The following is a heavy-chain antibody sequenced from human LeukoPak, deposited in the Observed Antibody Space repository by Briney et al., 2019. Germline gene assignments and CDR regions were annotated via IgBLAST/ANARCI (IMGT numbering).Heavy chain of an antibody. CDR2: ISGTSVYI. V-gene: IGHV3-21*01. Sequence: GGSLRLSCAASGFTFSPYSMNWVRQAPGEWLEWVSSISGTSVYIYYADSVKGRFTISRDNAKNSLYLQMNSLRAEDTAVYYCARGTPYTSSSDFDYWGQGTLVTVSS. J-gene: IGHJ4*02. CDR1: GFTFSPYS. CDR3: ARGTPYTSSSDFDY. D-gene: IGHD6-6*01.